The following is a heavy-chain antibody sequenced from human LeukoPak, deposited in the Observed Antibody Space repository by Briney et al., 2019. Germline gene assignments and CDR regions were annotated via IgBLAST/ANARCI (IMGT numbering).Heavy chain of an antibody. CDR3: TKAXGYTGYDWDPRVGVYFDY. CDR1: GFTFSSYA. Sequence: GGSLRLSCAASGFTFSSYAMSWVRQAPGKGLEWVAGINSGRSTYYADSVKGRFTISGDNSKNTLYLQMNSLRAEDTAVYYCTKAXGYTGYDWDPRVGVYFDYWGQGTPVTVSS. V-gene: IGHV3-23*01. J-gene: IGHJ4*02. CDR2: INSGRST. D-gene: IGHD5-12*01.